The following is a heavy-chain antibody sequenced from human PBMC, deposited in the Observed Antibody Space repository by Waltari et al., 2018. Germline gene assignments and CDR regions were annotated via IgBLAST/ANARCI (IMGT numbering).Heavy chain of an antibody. CDR3: VKDLNLHFDF. Sequence: QVQLVESGGGVVQPGRSLRLSCAASGVRFREYGMHWVRQAPGKGLEWVGIVLYDGSQKFYAESVKGRFSISRDNSKNMVYLQMNSLTGADSAVYYCVKDLNLHFDFWGQGTPVNVSS. CDR1: GVRFREYG. V-gene: IGHV3-30*18. J-gene: IGHJ5*01. D-gene: IGHD3-9*01. CDR2: VLYDGSQK.